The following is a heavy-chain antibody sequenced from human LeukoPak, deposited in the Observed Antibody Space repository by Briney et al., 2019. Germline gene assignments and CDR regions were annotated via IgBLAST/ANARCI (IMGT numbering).Heavy chain of an antibody. Sequence: GASVKVSGKASGGTFSSYAISWVRQAPGQGLEWMGGIIPIFGTANYAQKFQGRVTITADESTSTAYMELSSLRSEDTAVYYCAREYQLPDYDAFDIWGQGTMVTVSS. CDR3: AREYQLPDYDAFDI. CDR2: IIPIFGTA. CDR1: GGTFSSYA. D-gene: IGHD2-2*01. J-gene: IGHJ3*02. V-gene: IGHV1-69*13.